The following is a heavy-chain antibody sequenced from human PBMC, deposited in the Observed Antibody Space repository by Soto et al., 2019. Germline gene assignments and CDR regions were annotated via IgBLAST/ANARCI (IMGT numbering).Heavy chain of an antibody. D-gene: IGHD3-10*01. CDR2: IYYSGST. CDR1: GGSISSYY. CDR3: ARESMVREIYYGMDV. V-gene: IGHV4-59*01. Sequence: SETLSLTCTVSGGSISSYYWSWIRQPPGKGLEWIGYIYYSGSTNYNPSLKSRVTISVDTSKNQFSLKLSSVTAADTAVYYCARESMVREIYYGMDVWGQGTRVTVSS. J-gene: IGHJ6*02.